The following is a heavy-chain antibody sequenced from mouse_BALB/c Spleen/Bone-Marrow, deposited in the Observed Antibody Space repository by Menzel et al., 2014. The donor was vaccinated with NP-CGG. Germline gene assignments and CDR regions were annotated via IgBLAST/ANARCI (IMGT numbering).Heavy chain of an antibody. D-gene: IGHD2-4*01. J-gene: IGHJ3*01. CDR1: GVLFTRYG. Sequence: QGQLPQSGPGLGGPSQSLSITCTVSGVLFTRYGVHWGRPPPGKGLEGLGGKWGGGSTNYNSALMSRLSISKDNSKSQVFLKMNSLQTDDTAMYYCAREGSTMITTPFAYWGQGTLVTVSA. V-gene: IGHV2-9*02. CDR3: AREGSTMITTPFAY. CDR2: KWGGGST.